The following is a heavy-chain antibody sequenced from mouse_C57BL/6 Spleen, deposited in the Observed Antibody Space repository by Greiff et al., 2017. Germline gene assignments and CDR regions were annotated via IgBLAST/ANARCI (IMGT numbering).Heavy chain of an antibody. CDR2: INSDGGST. D-gene: IGHD1-1*01. V-gene: IGHV5-2*01. CDR3: ARQAGIYYYGSSYGNWFAY. Sequence: DVKLQESGGGLVQPGESLKLSCESNEYEFPSHDMSWVRKTPEKRLELVAAINSDGGSTYYPDTMERRFIISRDNTKKTLYLQMSSLRSEDTALYYCARQAGIYYYGSSYGNWFAYWGQGTLVTVSA. CDR1: EYEFPSHD. J-gene: IGHJ3*01.